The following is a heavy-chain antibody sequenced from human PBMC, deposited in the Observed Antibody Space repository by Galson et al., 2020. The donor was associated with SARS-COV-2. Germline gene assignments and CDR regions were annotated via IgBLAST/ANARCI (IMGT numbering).Heavy chain of an antibody. CDR3: TTAPYYYDSSCYPRNWFDP. CDR2: IKSKTDGGTT. D-gene: IGHD3-22*01. V-gene: IGHV3-15*01. J-gene: IGHJ5*02. CDR1: GFTFSNAW. Sequence: GGSLRLSCAASGFTFSNAWMSWVRQAPGKGLEWVGRIKSKTDGGTTDYAAPVKGRFTISRDDSKNTLYLQMNSLKTEDTAVYYSTTAPYYYDSSCYPRNWFDPWGQEPCSPSPQ.